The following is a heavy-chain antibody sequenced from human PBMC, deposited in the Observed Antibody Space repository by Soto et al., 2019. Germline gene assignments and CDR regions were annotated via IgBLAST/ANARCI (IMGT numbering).Heavy chain of an antibody. CDR2: ISWDDNK. Sequence: QIALKESGPTLVKPTQTLTLTCTFSGFSLSTSGLGVGWIRQPPGKALEWLARISWDDNKRYSPSLKSRLTTPKDPSKNQVVLTMTHMAPVDTAPYSCARLGYNWNSLVRGGFDYGGQGTLVTVS. CDR1: GFSLSTSGLG. V-gene: IGHV2-5*02. D-gene: IGHD1-1*01. J-gene: IGHJ4*02. CDR3: ARLGYNWNSLVRGGFDY.